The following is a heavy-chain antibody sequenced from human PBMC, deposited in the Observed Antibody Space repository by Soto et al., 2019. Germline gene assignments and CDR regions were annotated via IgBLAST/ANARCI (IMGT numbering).Heavy chain of an antibody. CDR1: GFTFSSYG. CDR2: ISYDGSNK. D-gene: IGHD6-6*01. J-gene: IGHJ4*02. CDR3: AKDWKGSPYDY. V-gene: IGHV3-30*18. Sequence: GGSLRLSCAASGFTFSSYGMHWVRQAPDKELQWVAVISYDGSNKYYADSVKGRFTISRDNPKNTLYLQMNSLRAEGTAVYYCAKDWKGSPYDYWGQGTLVTVSS.